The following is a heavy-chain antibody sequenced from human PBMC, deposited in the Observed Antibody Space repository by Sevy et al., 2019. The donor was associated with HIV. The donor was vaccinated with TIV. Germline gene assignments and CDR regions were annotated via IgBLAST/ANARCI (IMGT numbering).Heavy chain of an antibody. D-gene: IGHD5-18*01. J-gene: IGHJ4*02. CDR2: MNPNSGNT. CDR1: GYTFTSYD. V-gene: IGHV1-8*01. CDR3: ARVPWGGYSYGRPVDY. Sequence: ASVKVSCKASGYTFTSYDINWVRQATGQGLEWMGWMNPNSGNTGYAQKFQGRVTMTRNSSISTAYMELSSLRTEDSAVYYCARVPWGGYSYGRPVDYWGQGTLVTVSS.